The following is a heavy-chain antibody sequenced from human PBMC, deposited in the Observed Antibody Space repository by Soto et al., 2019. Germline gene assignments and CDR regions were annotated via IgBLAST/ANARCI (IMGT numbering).Heavy chain of an antibody. CDR2: ISGSGDVT. D-gene: IGHD3-3*01. J-gene: IGHJ4*02. CDR1: GFTFSAYV. V-gene: IGHV3-23*01. Sequence: EAQLLESGGDSAQPGGSLRLSCAASGFTFSAYVLNWVRQAPGKGLEWVSGISGSGDVTYYADSVRGRFTISRYTSKNTLNLKMNTRRAEYTPIYYCAKEERPFGGGYWGGGTLVPVPS. CDR3: AKEERPFGGGY.